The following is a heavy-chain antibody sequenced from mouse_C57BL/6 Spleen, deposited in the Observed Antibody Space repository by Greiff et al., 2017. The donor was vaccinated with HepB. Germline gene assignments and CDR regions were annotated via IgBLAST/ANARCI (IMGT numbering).Heavy chain of an antibody. CDR1: GFTFSDYY. V-gene: IGHV5-12*01. D-gene: IGHD1-1*01. J-gene: IGHJ4*01. CDR3: ARLYYYGSSAYAMDY. CDR2: ISNGGGST. Sequence: KLVESGGGLVQPGGSLKLSCAASGFTFSDYYMYWVRQTPEKRLEWVAYISNGGGSTYYPDTVKGRFTISRDNAKNTLYLQMSRLKSEDTAMYYCARLYYYGSSAYAMDYWGQGTSVTVSS.